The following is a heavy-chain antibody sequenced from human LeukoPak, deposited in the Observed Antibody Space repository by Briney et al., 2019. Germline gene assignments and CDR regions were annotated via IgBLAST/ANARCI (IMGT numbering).Heavy chain of an antibody. Sequence: ASVKVSCKASGYTFTSYYMHWVRQAPGQGLEWMGIINPSGGSTSYAQKFQGRVTMTRDTSTSTVYMELSSLRPEDTAVYYCARVGVYYDSSGYYSDWRQGTLVTVSS. CDR1: GYTFTSYY. J-gene: IGHJ4*02. CDR2: INPSGGST. V-gene: IGHV1-46*01. CDR3: ARVGVYYDSSGYYSD. D-gene: IGHD3-22*01.